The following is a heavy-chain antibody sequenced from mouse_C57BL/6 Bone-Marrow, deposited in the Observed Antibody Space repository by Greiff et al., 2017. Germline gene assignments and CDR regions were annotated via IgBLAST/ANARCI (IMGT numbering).Heavy chain of an antibody. CDR3: ARLCGNSHY. J-gene: IGHJ2*01. CDR1: GYTFTDYY. Sequence: EVQLQQSGPVLVKPGASVKMSCKASGYTFTDYYMNWVKQSHGKSLEWIGVINPYNGGTSYNQKFKGKATLTVDKSSSTAYMELNSLTSEDSAVYYCARLCGNSHYWGQGTTLTVSS. D-gene: IGHD2-1*01. V-gene: IGHV1-19*01. CDR2: INPYNGGT.